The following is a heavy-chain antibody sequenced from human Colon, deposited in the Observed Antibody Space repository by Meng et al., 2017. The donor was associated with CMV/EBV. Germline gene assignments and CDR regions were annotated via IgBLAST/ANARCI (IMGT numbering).Heavy chain of an antibody. CDR3: ARSTIQSFAYGLNV. CDR1: GGSISSSSYY. CDR2: IYYSGST. V-gene: IGHV4-39*07. Sequence: SETLSLTCTVSGGSISSSSYYWGWIHQPPGKGLEWIGSIYYSGSTYYNPSLKSRVTISVDTSKNHISLKLTSVTAADMAVYYCARSTIQSFAYGLNVWGLGTTVTVSS. J-gene: IGHJ6*02. D-gene: IGHD3-10*01.